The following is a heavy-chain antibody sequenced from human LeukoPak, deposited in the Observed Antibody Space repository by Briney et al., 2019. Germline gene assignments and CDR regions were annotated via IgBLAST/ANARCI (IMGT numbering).Heavy chain of an antibody. CDR2: IFYSGST. J-gene: IGHJ6*02. CDR1: GGSMSSSSYY. CDR3: ARDEAIFGAGYYYGMDV. V-gene: IGHV4-39*02. Sequence: SETLSLTCTVSGGSMSSSSYYWGWIRQPSGKGLEWIGSIFYSGSTYYNPSLKSRVTISVDTSKNQFSLKLSSVTAADTAVYYCARDEAIFGAGYYYGMDVWGQGTTVTVSS. D-gene: IGHD3-3*01.